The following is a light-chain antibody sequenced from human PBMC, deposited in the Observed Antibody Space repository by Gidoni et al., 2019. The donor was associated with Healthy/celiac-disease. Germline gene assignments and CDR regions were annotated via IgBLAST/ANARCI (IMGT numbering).Light chain of an antibody. CDR3: QQYYSYPQYT. CDR2: AAS. J-gene: IGKJ2*01. V-gene: IGKV1-8*01. Sequence: AIRITQSPSSLSASTGDRVTLTCRASQGISSYLAWYQQKPGKAPKLLIYAASTLQSGVPSRFSCSESGTDFTLTISSLQSEDFATYYCQQYYSYPQYTFGQGTKLEIK. CDR1: QGISSY.